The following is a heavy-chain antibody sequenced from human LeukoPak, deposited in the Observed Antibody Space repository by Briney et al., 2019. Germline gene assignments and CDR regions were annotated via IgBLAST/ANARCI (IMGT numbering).Heavy chain of an antibody. Sequence: ASVKVSCKVSGYTLTELSMHWVRQAPGKGLEWMGGFDPEDGETIYAQKFQGRVTMTEDTSTDTDYMELSSLRSEDTAVYYCATGVEVRENDAFDIWGQGTMVTVSS. CDR1: GYTLTELS. CDR2: FDPEDGET. D-gene: IGHD2-15*01. V-gene: IGHV1-24*01. CDR3: ATGVEVRENDAFDI. J-gene: IGHJ3*02.